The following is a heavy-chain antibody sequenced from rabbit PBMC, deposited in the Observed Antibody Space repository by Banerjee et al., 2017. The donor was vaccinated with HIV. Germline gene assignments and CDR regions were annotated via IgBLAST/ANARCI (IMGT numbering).Heavy chain of an antibody. V-gene: IGHV1S45*01. J-gene: IGHJ4*01. CDR1: GFDFSTYG. CDR2: IGAGSSGIT. Sequence: QEQLVESGGGLVQPGGSLKLSCKASGFDFSTYGVSWVRQAPGKGLEWIGCIGAGSSGITYYANWAKGRFTISKTSSTTVTLQMTSLTAADTATYFCAREGLWGPGTLVTVS. CDR3: AREGL.